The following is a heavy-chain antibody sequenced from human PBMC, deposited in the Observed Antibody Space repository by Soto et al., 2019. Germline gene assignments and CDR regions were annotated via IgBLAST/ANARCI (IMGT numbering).Heavy chain of an antibody. J-gene: IGHJ4*02. Sequence: GGSLRLSCTASGFTFGDYAMSWFRQAPGKGLEWVGFIRSKAYGGTTEYAASVKGRFTISRDDSKSIAYLQMNSLKTKDTAVYYCTRDFPTSISDYWGQGTLVTVSS. CDR2: IRSKAYGGTT. CDR1: GFTFGDYA. V-gene: IGHV3-49*03. CDR3: TRDFPTSISDY.